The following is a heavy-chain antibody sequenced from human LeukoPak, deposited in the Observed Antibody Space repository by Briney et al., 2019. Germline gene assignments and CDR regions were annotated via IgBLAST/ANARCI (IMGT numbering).Heavy chain of an antibody. J-gene: IGHJ4*02. CDR1: GFTFSNAW. Sequence: PGGSLRLSCAASGFTFSNAWMSWVRQAPGKGLEWVGRIKSKTDGGPTDYAAPVKGRFTISRDDSKNTLYLQMNSLKTEDTAVYYCARDIAVAGTVYFDYWGQGTQVTVSS. CDR3: ARDIAVAGTVYFDY. CDR2: IKSKTDGGPT. D-gene: IGHD6-19*01. V-gene: IGHV3-15*01.